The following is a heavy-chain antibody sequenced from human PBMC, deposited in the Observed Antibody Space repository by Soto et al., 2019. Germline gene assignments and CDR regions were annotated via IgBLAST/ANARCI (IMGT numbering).Heavy chain of an antibody. Sequence: SGSLSLTCTVSGGSISSYYWSWIRQPPGKGLEWIGYIYYSGSTNYNPSLKSRVTISVDTSKNQFSLKLSSVTAADTAVYYCARDPTVISSYYYYGMDVWGQGTTVTVSS. J-gene: IGHJ6*02. D-gene: IGHD3-22*01. CDR2: IYYSGST. V-gene: IGHV4-59*01. CDR3: ARDPTVISSYYYYGMDV. CDR1: GGSISSYY.